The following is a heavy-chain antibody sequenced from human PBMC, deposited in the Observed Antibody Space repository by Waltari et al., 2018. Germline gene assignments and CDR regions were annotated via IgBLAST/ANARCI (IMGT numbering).Heavy chain of an antibody. D-gene: IGHD2-15*01. Sequence: EVQLLESGGGLLQPGGSLRLSFAASGFTFSSYAMSWVRQAPGKGLEWVSAISGRGGSTYYADSVKGRFTISRDNSKNTLYLQMNSLRAEDTAVYYCAKARWPYRIDYWGQGTLVTVSS. J-gene: IGHJ4*02. CDR2: ISGRGGST. V-gene: IGHV3-23*01. CDR1: GFTFSSYA. CDR3: AKARWPYRIDY.